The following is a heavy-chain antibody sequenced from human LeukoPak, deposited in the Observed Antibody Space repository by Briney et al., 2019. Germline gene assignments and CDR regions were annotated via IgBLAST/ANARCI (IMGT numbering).Heavy chain of an antibody. CDR1: GGTFSSYA. CDR3: ARAPLCSGGSCYYSNWFDP. D-gene: IGHD2-15*01. V-gene: IGHV1-69*05. Sequence: SVKVSCKASGGTFSSYAISWVRQAPGQGLEWMGGIIPIFGTANYAQKFQGRVTMTRDMSTSTVYMELSSLRSEDTAVYYCARAPLCSGGSCYYSNWFDPWGQGTLVTVSS. J-gene: IGHJ5*02. CDR2: IIPIFGTA.